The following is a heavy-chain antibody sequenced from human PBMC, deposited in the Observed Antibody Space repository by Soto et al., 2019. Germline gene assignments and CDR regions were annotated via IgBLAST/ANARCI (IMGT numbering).Heavy chain of an antibody. CDR3: ARQDGDYYYYYYAMDV. V-gene: IGHV4-39*01. J-gene: IGHJ6*02. CDR2: IYYSGST. Sequence: SETLSLTRIVSSGSISTGSSYWGWLRQPPGKGLEWIGSIYYSGSTYYNPSLKSRVTISVDTSKNQFSLKLSSVTAADTAVYYCARQDGDYYYYYYAMDVWGQGTTVT. CDR1: SGSISTGSSY. D-gene: IGHD4-17*01.